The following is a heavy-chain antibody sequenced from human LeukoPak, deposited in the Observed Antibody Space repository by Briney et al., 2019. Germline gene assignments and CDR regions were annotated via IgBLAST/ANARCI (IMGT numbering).Heavy chain of an antibody. J-gene: IGHJ4*02. D-gene: IGHD3-16*02. CDR3: ARAVYDYIWGSYRFDY. CDR2: IYYSGST. Sequence: PSQTLSLTCTVSGGSISSGGYYWSWIRQHPGKGLEWIGLIYYSGSTYYNPSLKSRVTFSVDTSKNQFSLKLSSVNAADTAVYYCARAVYDYIWGSYRFDYWGQGTLVTASS. V-gene: IGHV4-31*03. CDR1: GGSISSGGYY.